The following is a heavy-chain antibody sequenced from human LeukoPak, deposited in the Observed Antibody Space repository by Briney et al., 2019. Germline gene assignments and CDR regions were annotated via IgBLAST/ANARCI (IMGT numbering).Heavy chain of an antibody. CDR1: GFTFSSYA. J-gene: IGHJ3*02. CDR3: ARDNLPLRGGDDAFDI. CDR2: ISYDGSNK. Sequence: GGSLRLSCAASGFTFSSYAMHWVRQAPGKGLEWVAVISYDGSNKYYADSVKGRFTISRDNSKNTLYLQMNSLRAEGTAVYYCARDNLPLRGGDDAFDIWGQGTMVTVSS. D-gene: IGHD2-21*02. V-gene: IGHV3-30-3*01.